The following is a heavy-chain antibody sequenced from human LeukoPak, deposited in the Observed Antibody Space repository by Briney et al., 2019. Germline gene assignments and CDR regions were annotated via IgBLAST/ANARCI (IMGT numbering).Heavy chain of an antibody. J-gene: IGHJ4*02. D-gene: IGHD3-9*01. Sequence: GGSLRLSCAASGFIFSSYAMSWVRQAPGKGLEWVSGISGSGGNTYYADSVKGRITISRGNSKNTLYLQMSRLSGEDTAVYYCAKEALDYDILTGYYTTGYFDYWGQGTLVTVSS. CDR2: ISGSGGNT. CDR3: AKEALDYDILTGYYTTGYFDY. CDR1: GFIFSSYA. V-gene: IGHV3-23*01.